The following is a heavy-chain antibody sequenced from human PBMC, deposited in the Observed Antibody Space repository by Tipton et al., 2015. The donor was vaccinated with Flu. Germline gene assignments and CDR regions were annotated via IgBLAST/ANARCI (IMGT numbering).Heavy chain of an antibody. V-gene: IGHV4-39*07. Sequence: TLSLTCTVSGGSISSSSYYWGWIRQPPGKGLEWIGSIYYSGSTYYNPSLKSRVTISVDTSRNEVSLRLTSVSVADTAIFYCARGDALGSAVYWGPGTRVTVSS. CDR3: ARGDALGSAVY. CDR2: IYYSGST. D-gene: IGHD3-10*01. CDR1: GGSISSSSYY. J-gene: IGHJ4*02.